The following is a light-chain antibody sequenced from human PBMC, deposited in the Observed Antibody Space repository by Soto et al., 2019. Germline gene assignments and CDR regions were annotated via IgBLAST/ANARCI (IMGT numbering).Light chain of an antibody. CDR3: QQSYSVPRT. V-gene: IGKV1-39*01. Sequence: DIQRTQSPSSLAASVGARVTITCRASQSSTSSLNWYQQKPGKAPNLLIYAASNLQSGVPSRFSGSGSGTDFTLTISSLHPEDFAAYFCQQSYSVPRTFGQGPKLEIK. J-gene: IGKJ2*02. CDR2: AAS. CDR1: QSSTSS.